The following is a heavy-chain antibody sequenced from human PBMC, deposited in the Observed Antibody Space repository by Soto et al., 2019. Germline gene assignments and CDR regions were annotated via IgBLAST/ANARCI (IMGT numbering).Heavy chain of an antibody. D-gene: IGHD1-26*01. CDR3: ATGRSYYPSYYYYGMDV. J-gene: IGHJ6*02. CDR1: GYTLTELS. Sequence: ASVKVSCKVSGYTLTELSMHWVRQAPGKGLEWMGGFDPEDGETIYAQKFQGRVTMTEDTSTDTAYMELSSLRSEDTAVYYCATGRSYYPSYYYYGMDVWGQGTTVSVSS. CDR2: FDPEDGET. V-gene: IGHV1-24*01.